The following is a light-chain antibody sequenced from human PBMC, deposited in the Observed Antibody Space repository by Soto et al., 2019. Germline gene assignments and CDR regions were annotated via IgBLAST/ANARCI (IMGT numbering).Light chain of an antibody. CDR3: QQYGNSPWTT. CDR2: GAS. V-gene: IGKV3-20*01. J-gene: IGKJ1*01. Sequence: EIVLTQSPGTLSLSPGERATLSCRASQSVSSDYLAWYQQKPGQAPRLLIYGASSRATGIPDRFSGSGSGTDFTLTISRLEPEDFAVYYCQQYGNSPWTTFGRGTKVEIK. CDR1: QSVSSDY.